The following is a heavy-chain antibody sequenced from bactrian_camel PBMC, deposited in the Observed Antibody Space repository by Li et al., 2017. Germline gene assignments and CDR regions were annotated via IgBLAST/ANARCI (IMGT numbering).Heavy chain of an antibody. V-gene: IGHV3S53*01. J-gene: IGHJ4*01. CDR1: GYTFSKCG. CDR2: LDTDGNT. D-gene: IGHD2*01. Sequence: ESGGGSVQTGGSLRLSCAASGYTFSKCGMGWYRQAPGKERELVSTLDTDGNTSYRDSVKGRFTISKDKSKNTLHLQMNSLKSEDTAIYYCAADTSRNYCALYEIPDFPYYSKGTQVTVS.